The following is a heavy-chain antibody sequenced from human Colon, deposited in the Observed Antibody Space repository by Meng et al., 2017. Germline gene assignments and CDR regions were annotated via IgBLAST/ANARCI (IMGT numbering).Heavy chain of an antibody. CDR3: TRGYRGTTYFAY. CDR2: IYDNGYT. D-gene: IGHD2/OR15-2a*01. CDR1: GDSVTTTLSS. V-gene: IGHV4-30-2*06. J-gene: IGHJ4*02. Sequence: QLQLQESGSRLVKPSQTLSLTFAVSGDSVTTTLSSWSWIRQSPGKCLEWVGNIYDNGYTYYNPSLRSRVTISVDRSKNQFSLKLNSVTAADTAVYFCTRGYRGTTYFAYWGQGNLVTVSS.